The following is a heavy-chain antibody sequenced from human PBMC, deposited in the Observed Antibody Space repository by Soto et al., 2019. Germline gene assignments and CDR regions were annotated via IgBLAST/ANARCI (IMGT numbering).Heavy chain of an antibody. D-gene: IGHD3-10*01. V-gene: IGHV2-5*02. CDR3: APHPYYGLATYSFDY. CDR1: GFSLSTSGVG. J-gene: IGHJ4*02. Sequence: QITLKESGPTLVKPTQTLTLTCTFSGFSLSTSGVGVGWIRQPPGKALEWLAVIYWDDDKRSSSSLKSRLTIXXDXSXXQVVLTMTNMDPVDTATYYCAPHPYYGLATYSFDYWGQGILVTVSS. CDR2: IYWDDDK.